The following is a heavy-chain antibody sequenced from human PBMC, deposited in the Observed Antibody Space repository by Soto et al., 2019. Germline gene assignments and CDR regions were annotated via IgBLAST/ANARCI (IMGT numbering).Heavy chain of an antibody. D-gene: IGHD3-22*01. J-gene: IGHJ4*02. CDR2: IYYSGST. V-gene: IGHV4-31*03. CDR3: ARGYYYDSSGPVYYFDY. Sequence: SETLSLTCTVSGGPISSGGYYWSWIRQHPGKGLEWIGYIYYSGSTYYNPSLKSRVTISVDTSKNQFSLKLSSVTAADTAVYYCARGYYYDSSGPVYYFDYWGQGTLVTVSS. CDR1: GGPISSGGYY.